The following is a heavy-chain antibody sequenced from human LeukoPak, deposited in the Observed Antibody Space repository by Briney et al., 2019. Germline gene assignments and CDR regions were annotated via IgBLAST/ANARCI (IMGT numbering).Heavy chain of an antibody. D-gene: IGHD6-13*01. CDR2: ISGSGGST. J-gene: IGHJ4*02. CDR3: AKVRQQLVPPYYFDY. CDR1: GFNFSDYY. Sequence: PGGSLRLSCVASGFNFSDYYMSWIRLTPGKGLEWVSAISGSGGSTYYADSVKGRFTISRDNSKNTLYLQMNSLRAEDTAVYYCAKVRQQLVPPYYFDYWGQGTLVTVSS. V-gene: IGHV3-23*01.